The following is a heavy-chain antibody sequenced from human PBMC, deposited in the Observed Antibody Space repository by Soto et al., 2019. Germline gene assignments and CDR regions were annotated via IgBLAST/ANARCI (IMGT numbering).Heavy chain of an antibody. CDR2: IKQDGSEK. D-gene: IGHD5-18*01. J-gene: IGHJ3*02. V-gene: IGHV3-7*03. Sequence: GGSLRLSCAASGFTFSSYWMSWVRQAPGKGLEWVVNIKQDGSEKYYVDSVKGRFTISRDNAKNSLYLQMNSLRAEDTAVYYCARGARGYSYGYAFDIWGQGTMVTVSS. CDR1: GFTFSSYW. CDR3: ARGARGYSYGYAFDI.